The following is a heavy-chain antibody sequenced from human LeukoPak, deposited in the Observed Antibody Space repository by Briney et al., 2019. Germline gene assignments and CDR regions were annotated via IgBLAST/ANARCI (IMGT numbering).Heavy chain of an antibody. Sequence: PGGSLRLSCAASGFDFNRKWMTWVRQAPGKGLEWVANINQDGSEKYYVDSVKGRFTISRDNAKSSLHLEMSGLRAEDTAVYYCADPPSDYWGQGTLVAVSS. J-gene: IGHJ4*02. CDR3: ADPPSDY. CDR1: GFDFNRKW. CDR2: INQDGSEK. V-gene: IGHV3-7*01.